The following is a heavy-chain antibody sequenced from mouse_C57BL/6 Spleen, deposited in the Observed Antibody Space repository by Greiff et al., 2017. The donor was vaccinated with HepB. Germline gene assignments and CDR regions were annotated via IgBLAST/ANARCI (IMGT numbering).Heavy chain of an antibody. Sequence: QVQLQQSGPELVKPGASVKISCKASGYAFSSSWMNWVKQRPGKGLEWIGRIYPGDGDTNYNGKFKGKATLTADKSSSTAYMQLSSLTSEDSAVYFCAPTTGSSPGYFDYWGQGTTLTVSS. CDR2: IYPGDGDT. V-gene: IGHV1-82*01. CDR1: GYAFSSSW. J-gene: IGHJ2*01. CDR3: APTTGSSPGYFDY. D-gene: IGHD1-1*01.